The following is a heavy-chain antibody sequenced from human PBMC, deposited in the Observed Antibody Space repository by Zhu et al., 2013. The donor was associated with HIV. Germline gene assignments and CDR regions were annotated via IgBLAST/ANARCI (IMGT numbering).Heavy chain of an antibody. CDR1: GGSISSYY. J-gene: IGHJ3*02. V-gene: IGHV4-59*01. Sequence: QVQLQESGPGLVKPSETLSLTCTVSGGSISSYYWSWIRQPPGKGLEWIGYIYYSGSTNYNPSLKSRVTISVDTSKNQFSLKLSSVTAADTAVYYCAGAEFHYYGSGRREGDAFDI. CDR3: AGAEFHYYGSGRREGDAFDI. CDR2: IYYSGST. D-gene: IGHD3-10*01.